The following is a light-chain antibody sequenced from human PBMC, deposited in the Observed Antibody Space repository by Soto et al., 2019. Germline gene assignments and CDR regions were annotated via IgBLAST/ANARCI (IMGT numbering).Light chain of an antibody. V-gene: IGLV2-14*01. Sequence: QSALTQPASVSGSPGQSITISCTGTSSDVGGYNYVSWYQQHPGKAPKLVIYEVTKRPSGVSNRFSGSKSGNTASLTISGLQAEDETVYYCSSYTSTNHVVFGGGTKLTVL. CDR2: EVT. J-gene: IGLJ2*01. CDR1: SSDVGGYNY. CDR3: SSYTSTNHVV.